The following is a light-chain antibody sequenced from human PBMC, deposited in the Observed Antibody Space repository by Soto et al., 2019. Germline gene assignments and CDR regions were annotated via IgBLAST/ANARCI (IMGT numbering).Light chain of an antibody. CDR3: QQYGSSPPYT. Sequence: EIVLTQSPDTLSLSPGERATLSCRASRSIASSYLAWYQQKPGQAPRLLIYAASTRATGIPDRFSGSGSATEFTLTISRLEPEDFAVYYCQQYGSSPPYTFGQGTKLEIK. J-gene: IGKJ2*01. CDR1: RSIASSY. CDR2: AAS. V-gene: IGKV3-20*01.